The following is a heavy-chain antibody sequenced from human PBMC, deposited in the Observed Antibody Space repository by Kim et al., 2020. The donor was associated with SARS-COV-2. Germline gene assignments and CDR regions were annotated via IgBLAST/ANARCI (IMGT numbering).Heavy chain of an antibody. D-gene: IGHD5-18*01. Sequence: GGSLRLSCAASGFTFSSYGMHWVRQAPGKGLEWVAVISYDGSNKYYADSVKGRFTISRDNSKNTLYLQMNSLRAEDTAVYYCAKGYSYGHPDWFEPWGQGTLGTVSS. CDR3: AKGYSYGHPDWFEP. V-gene: IGHV3-30*18. CDR1: GFTFSSYG. J-gene: IGHJ5*02. CDR2: ISYDGSNK.